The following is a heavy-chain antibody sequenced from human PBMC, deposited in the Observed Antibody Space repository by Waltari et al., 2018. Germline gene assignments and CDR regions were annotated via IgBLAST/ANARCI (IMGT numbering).Heavy chain of an antibody. J-gene: IGHJ4*02. CDR1: GFTFSSYA. Sequence: EVQLVESGGGLVQPGGSLRLACAASGFTFSSYAMSWVRQAPGKGLEWVAAISGSGGSTYYADSVKGRFTISRDNSKNTLYLQINSLRAEDTAVYYCAKDTAAAGTPVGYWGQGTLVTVSS. D-gene: IGHD6-13*01. CDR2: ISGSGGST. V-gene: IGHV3-23*04. CDR3: AKDTAAAGTPVGY.